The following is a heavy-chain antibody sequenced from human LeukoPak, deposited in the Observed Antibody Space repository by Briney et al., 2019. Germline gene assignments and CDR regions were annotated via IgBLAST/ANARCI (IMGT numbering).Heavy chain of an antibody. CDR2: IYHSGST. D-gene: IGHD1-26*01. V-gene: IGHV4-38-2*02. J-gene: IGHJ4*02. CDR3: AGIIVGATSYDY. CDR1: GYSISSGYY. Sequence: PSETLSLTCTVSGYSISSGYYWGWIRQPPGKGLEWIGSIYHSGSTYYNPSLKSRVTISVDTSKNLFSLKLSSVTAADTAVYYCAGIIVGATSYDYWGQGTLVTVSS.